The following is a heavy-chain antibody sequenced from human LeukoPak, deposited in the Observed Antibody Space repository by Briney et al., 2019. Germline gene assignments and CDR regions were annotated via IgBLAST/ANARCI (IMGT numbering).Heavy chain of an antibody. D-gene: IGHD3-22*01. CDR3: ARGGYYYDSSGYYHDAFDI. V-gene: IGHV3-53*01. CDR1: GFAVSSNY. CDR2: IYSGGGT. Sequence: GSLRLSCAASGFAVSSNYMNWVRQAPGKGLKWVSIIYSGGGTYYANSVRGRFTISRDNSKNTLYLQMNSLRDEDTAVYYCARGGYYYDSSGYYHDAFDIWGQGTMVTVSS. J-gene: IGHJ3*02.